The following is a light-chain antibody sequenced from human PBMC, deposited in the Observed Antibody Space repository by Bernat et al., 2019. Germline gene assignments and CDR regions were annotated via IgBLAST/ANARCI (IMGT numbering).Light chain of an antibody. CDR1: QGIGND. CDR3: LQYNGYPWT. Sequence: DIQMTQSPSSLSASVGDRVTITCRASQGIGNDLGWYQQKPGKAPKHLIYAASSLQSGVPPRFSGSGSGTEFTLTISSLQPEDFATYYCLQYNGYPWTFGQGTKVEIK. J-gene: IGKJ1*01. CDR2: AAS. V-gene: IGKV1-17*01.